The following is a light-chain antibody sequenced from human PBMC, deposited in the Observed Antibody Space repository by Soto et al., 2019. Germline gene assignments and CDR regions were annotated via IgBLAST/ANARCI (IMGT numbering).Light chain of an antibody. J-gene: IGLJ7*01. CDR1: SSDVGSHNL. CDR3: CSYGGSRAV. V-gene: IGLV2-23*02. CDR2: EVS. Sequence: QSALTQPASVSGSPGQSITISCTGTSSDVGSHNLVSWYQQHPGQAPKLMIYEVSKRPLGVSARFSASKSGNMASLTISGLQAEDEADYYCCSYGGSRAVFGGGTQPTVL.